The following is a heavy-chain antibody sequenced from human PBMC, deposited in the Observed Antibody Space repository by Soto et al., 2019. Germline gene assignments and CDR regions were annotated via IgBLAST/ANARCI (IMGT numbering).Heavy chain of an antibody. D-gene: IGHD1-7*01. V-gene: IGHV1-3*01. J-gene: IGHJ3*02. CDR2: INAGNGNT. Sequence: ASVKVSCKASGYTFTSYAMHWVRQAPGQRLEWMGWINAGNGNTKYSQKFQGRVTITRDTSASTAYMELSSLRSEDTAVYYCARGPRYNGNYRRAFDIWGQGTMVTVSS. CDR1: GYTFTSYA. CDR3: ARGPRYNGNYRRAFDI.